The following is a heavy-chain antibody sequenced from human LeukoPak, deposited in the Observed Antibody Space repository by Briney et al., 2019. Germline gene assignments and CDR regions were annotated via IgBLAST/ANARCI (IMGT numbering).Heavy chain of an antibody. J-gene: IGHJ4*02. V-gene: IGHV3-7*03. CDR1: GFTFSTYW. D-gene: IGHD6-13*01. Sequence: GGSLRLSCAASGFTFSTYWMSWVRQAPGKGLEWVASIKQDGTEKYYVDSVKGRFTISRDNAKNSLYLQMNSLRAEDTAVYYCARGSSSWTFDYWGQGTLVTVSS. CDR2: IKQDGTEK. CDR3: ARGSSSWTFDY.